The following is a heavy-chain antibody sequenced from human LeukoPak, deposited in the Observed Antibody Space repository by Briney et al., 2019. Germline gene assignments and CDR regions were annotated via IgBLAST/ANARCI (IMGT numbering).Heavy chain of an antibody. CDR1: GFAFSNAW. CDR3: TTRYNWNNGVTFDY. Sequence: NPGGSLRLSCAASGFAFSNAWMSWVRQAPGKGLEWVGRIKSKTDGGTTDYAAPVKGRFTISRDDSKYTLYLQMNSLKTEDTAVYYCTTRYNWNNGVTFDYWGQGTLVTVSS. CDR2: IKSKTDGGTT. D-gene: IGHD1/OR15-1a*01. V-gene: IGHV3-15*01. J-gene: IGHJ4*02.